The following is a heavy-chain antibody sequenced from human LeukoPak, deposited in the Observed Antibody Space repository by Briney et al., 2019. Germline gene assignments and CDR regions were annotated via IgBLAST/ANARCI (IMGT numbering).Heavy chain of an antibody. CDR2: IHDSGSI. D-gene: IGHD6-13*01. V-gene: IGHV4-30-4*07. Sequence: PSETLPLTCAVSGDPISSGGYAWSWIRQTPGKGLEWIAYIHDSGSIYYNPSLKSRISIALDTSKNQFSLKLTSVTAADTAVYYCARVVAAAGNNWFDPWGQGTLVTVSS. CDR1: GDPISSGGYA. J-gene: IGHJ5*02. CDR3: ARVVAAAGNNWFDP.